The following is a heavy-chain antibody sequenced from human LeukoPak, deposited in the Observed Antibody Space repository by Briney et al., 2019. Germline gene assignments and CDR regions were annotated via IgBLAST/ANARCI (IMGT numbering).Heavy chain of an antibody. Sequence: GGSLRLSCAASGFTFSSYGMHWVRQAPGKGLEWVAFIRYDGSNKYYADSVKGRFTISRDNSKNTLYLQMNSLRSDDTAVYYCARGANVGKDRAVAGTSAYWGQGTLVTVSS. V-gene: IGHV3-30*02. CDR1: GFTFSSYG. J-gene: IGHJ4*02. D-gene: IGHD6-19*01. CDR2: IRYDGSNK. CDR3: ARGANVGKDRAVAGTSAY.